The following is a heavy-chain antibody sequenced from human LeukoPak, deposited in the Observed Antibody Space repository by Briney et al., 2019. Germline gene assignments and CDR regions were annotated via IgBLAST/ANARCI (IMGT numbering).Heavy chain of an antibody. D-gene: IGHD2-15*01. CDR1: GFTFSSYS. Sequence: GGSLRLSCAASGFTFSSYSMNWVRQAPGKGLEWVSFISSTGGTIYYADSVKGRFTVSRDDGKNSLLLQMNSLRAEDTALYYCARGYSRAAFDIWGQGTVVAVSS. V-gene: IGHV3-48*01. CDR2: ISSTGGTI. J-gene: IGHJ3*02. CDR3: ARGYSRAAFDI.